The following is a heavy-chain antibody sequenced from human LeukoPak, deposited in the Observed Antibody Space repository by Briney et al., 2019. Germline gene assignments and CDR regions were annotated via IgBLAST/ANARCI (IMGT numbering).Heavy chain of an antibody. CDR2: INPNSGGT. Sequence: RASVKVSCKASGYTFTGYYMHWVRQAPGQGLEWMGWINPNSGGTNYAQKFQGRVTMTRDTSISTAYMELSRLRSDDTAVYYCARDRQGYYYYYYMDVWGKGTTVTVSS. V-gene: IGHV1-2*02. CDR1: GYTFTGYY. CDR3: ARDRQGYYYYYYMDV. J-gene: IGHJ6*03.